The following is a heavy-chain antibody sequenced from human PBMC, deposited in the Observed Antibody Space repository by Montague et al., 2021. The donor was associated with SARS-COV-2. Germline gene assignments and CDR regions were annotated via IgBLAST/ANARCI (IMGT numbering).Heavy chain of an antibody. CDR3: ARDRGWDDWCGMDV. CDR1: GFIFSSYE. V-gene: IGHV3-48*03. Sequence: SLRLSCAASGFIFSSYEMNWVRQAPGKGLEWISYISSSGGGSTKXXTYSVKGRFTISRDNAKNSLYLQMNSPRVEDTAIYYCARDRGWDDWCGMDVWGQGTTVTVSS. J-gene: IGHJ6*02. D-gene: IGHD2-21*01. CDR2: ISSSGGGSTK.